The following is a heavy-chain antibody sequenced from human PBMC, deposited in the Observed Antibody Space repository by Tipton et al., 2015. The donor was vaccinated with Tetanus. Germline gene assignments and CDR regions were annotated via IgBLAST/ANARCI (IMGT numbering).Heavy chain of an antibody. CDR2: ISYDGAKE. CDR3: AKDRRGGYSFYYGMDV. D-gene: IGHD3-22*01. V-gene: IGHV3-30*15. CDR1: GFTFSHFA. J-gene: IGHJ6*02. Sequence: SLRLSCAASGFTFSHFALHWVRQAPDGGLEWVAVISYDGAKEFYADSVKGRFTVSRDNSKSTLYLQMSSLRGEDTAIYYCAKDRRGGYSFYYGMDVWGQGTTVPVS.